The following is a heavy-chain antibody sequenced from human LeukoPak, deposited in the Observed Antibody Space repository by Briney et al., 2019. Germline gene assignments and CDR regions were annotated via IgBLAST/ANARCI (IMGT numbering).Heavy chain of an antibody. Sequence: PGGSLRLSCAASGFTFSSYWMHWVRHAPGKGLVWVSRINSDGSSTSYADSVKGRFTISRDNAKNTLYLQMNSLRAEDTAVYYCARGRNDYGDFTHSDDFDYWGQGTLVTVSS. D-gene: IGHD4-17*01. CDR3: ARGRNDYGDFTHSDDFDY. CDR2: INSDGSST. J-gene: IGHJ4*02. V-gene: IGHV3-74*01. CDR1: GFTFSSYW.